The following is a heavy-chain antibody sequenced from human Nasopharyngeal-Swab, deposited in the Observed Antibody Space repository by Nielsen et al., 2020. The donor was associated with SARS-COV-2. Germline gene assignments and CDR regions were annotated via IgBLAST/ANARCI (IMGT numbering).Heavy chain of an antibody. D-gene: IGHD1-7*01. CDR3: ARVPVWNYVLPNFDY. J-gene: IGHJ4*02. CDR2: ISSSSTI. CDR1: GFTFSSYS. V-gene: IGHV3-48*02. Sequence: GESLKISCAASGFTFSSYSMNWVRQAPGKGLEWVSYISSSSTIYYADSVKGRFTISRDNAKNSLYLQMNSLRDEDTAVYYCARVPVWNYVLPNFDYWGQGTLVTVSS.